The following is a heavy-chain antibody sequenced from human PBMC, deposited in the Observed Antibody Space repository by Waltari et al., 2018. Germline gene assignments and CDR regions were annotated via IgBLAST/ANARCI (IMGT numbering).Heavy chain of an antibody. CDR2: TYYRSKWYN. D-gene: IGHD3-10*01. CDR3: ARGRMSSFDI. CDR1: GDSVSSMGVA. J-gene: IGHJ3*02. Sequence: QVQLQQSGPGLVKPSQTLPPTCAISGDSVSSMGVAWNWIRQPPSRGLEWLGRTYYRSKWYNDYALSVRSRITINPDTSKNQFSLQLNSVTPEDTAVYYCARGRMSSFDIWGQGTMVTVSS. V-gene: IGHV6-1*01.